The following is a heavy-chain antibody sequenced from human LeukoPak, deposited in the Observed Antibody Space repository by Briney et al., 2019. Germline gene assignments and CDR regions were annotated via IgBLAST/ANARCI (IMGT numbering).Heavy chain of an antibody. Sequence: GRSLRLSCAASGFTFSTYAMHWVRQTPGKGLEWVAVISDDGSRKYHADSVKGRFTISRDNSKNTLFLQMDSLRAEDTAVYYCARDSLSSGWYGLYDYWGQGTLVSVSS. J-gene: IGHJ4*02. CDR3: ARDSLSSGWYGLYDY. V-gene: IGHV3-30*04. CDR1: GFTFSTYA. CDR2: ISDDGSRK. D-gene: IGHD6-19*01.